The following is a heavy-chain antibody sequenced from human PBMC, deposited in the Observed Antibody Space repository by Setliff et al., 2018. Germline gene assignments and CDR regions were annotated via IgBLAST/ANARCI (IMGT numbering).Heavy chain of an antibody. CDR1: GYNFASYW. CDR2: IYPDDSDT. D-gene: IGHD6-13*01. CDR3: ARRTSSWSFYFDY. J-gene: IGHJ4*02. Sequence: GESLKISCKGSGYNFASYWIAWVRQMPGKGLEWMGIIYPDDSDTRYSPSFQGQVTISADKSISTAYLQWSSLKASDTALYYCARRTSSWSFYFDYWGQGSLVTVSS. V-gene: IGHV5-51*01.